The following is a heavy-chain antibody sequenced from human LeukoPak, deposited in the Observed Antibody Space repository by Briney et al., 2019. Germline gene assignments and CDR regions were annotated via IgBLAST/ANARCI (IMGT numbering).Heavy chain of an antibody. J-gene: IGHJ4*02. CDR2: IIPIFGTA. V-gene: IGHV1-69*13. D-gene: IGHD5-24*01. CDR1: GYTLTELS. Sequence: SVKVSCKVSGYTLTELSMHWVRQAPGQGLEWMGGIIPIFGTANYAQKFQGRVTITADESTSTAYMELSSLRSEDTAVYYCARAIRRDGYNFDYWGQGTLVTVSS. CDR3: ARAIRRDGYNFDY.